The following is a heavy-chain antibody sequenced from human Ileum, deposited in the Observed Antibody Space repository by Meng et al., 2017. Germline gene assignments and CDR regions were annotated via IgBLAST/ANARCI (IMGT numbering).Heavy chain of an antibody. CDR2: INHGRGT. CDR3: ARVDFRGDSRDSSGLGL. CDR1: GGYLSGCY. J-gene: IGHJ4*02. D-gene: IGHD3-22*01. V-gene: IGHV4-34*01. Sequence: VLLTEGGAQLLRPPETLVLSCVVYGGYLSGCYGSWIRQSPEKGLEWIGEINHGRGTNYNPSLSSRVTISVDTSKNQFSLKVNSVTAADTAFYYCARVDFRGDSRDSSGLGLWGQGTLVTVSS.